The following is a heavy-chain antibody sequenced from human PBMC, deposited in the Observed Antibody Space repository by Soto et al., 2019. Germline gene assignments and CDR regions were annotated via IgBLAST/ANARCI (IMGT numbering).Heavy chain of an antibody. Sequence: TLEILSLTCTVSGGSIISSSYYWGWIRQPTGKRLEWIVIIYYSGYTYYNPSLKSRATISVDTSKNQFSLKLSSVTAADTAVYYCARHNGPLYVGYYYDMDVWGQGTTVTVSS. V-gene: IGHV4-39*01. CDR2: IYYSGYT. CDR1: GGSIISSSYY. D-gene: IGHD3-16*01. CDR3: ARHNGPLYVGYYYDMDV. J-gene: IGHJ6*02.